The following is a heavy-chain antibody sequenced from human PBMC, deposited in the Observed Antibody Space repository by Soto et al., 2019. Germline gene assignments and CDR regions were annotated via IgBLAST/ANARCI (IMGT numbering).Heavy chain of an antibody. J-gene: IGHJ4*02. V-gene: IGHV3-30-3*01. D-gene: IGHD2-8*01. CDR3: ARERDEWGYFDY. CDR2: ISYDGSNK. CDR1: GFTFSSYA. Sequence: ESGGGVVQPGRSLRLSCAASGFTFSSYAMHWVRQAPGKGLEWVAVISYDGSNKYYADSVKGRFTISRDNSKNTLYLQMNSLRAEDTAVYYWARERDEWGYFDYWGQGTLVTVSS.